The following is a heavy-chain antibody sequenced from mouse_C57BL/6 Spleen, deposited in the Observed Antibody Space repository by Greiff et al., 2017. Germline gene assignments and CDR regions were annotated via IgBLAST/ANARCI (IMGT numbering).Heavy chain of an antibody. D-gene: IGHD2-4*01. CDR2: INPYNGDT. Sequence: VQLQQSGPELVKPGDSVKISCKASGYSFTGYFMNWVMQSHGKSLEWIGRINPYNGDTFYNQKFKGKATLTVDKSSSTAHMELRSLTSEDSAVYYCARDYDYDYWYFDVWGTGTTVTVSS. CDR1: GYSFTGYF. V-gene: IGHV1-20*01. J-gene: IGHJ1*03. CDR3: ARDYDYDYWYFDV.